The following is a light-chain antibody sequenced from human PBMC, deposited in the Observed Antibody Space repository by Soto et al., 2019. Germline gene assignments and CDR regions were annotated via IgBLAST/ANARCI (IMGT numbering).Light chain of an antibody. CDR1: QSVSSN. Sequence: EIVITQSPSTLSVSPGERATLSFRASQSVSSNLAWYQQKPGQAPRLLIYGASTRATGIPARLSGSGSGTEFTLTISSLQSEDFAVYYCQQYNNWPTWTFGQGTKVDIK. CDR2: GAS. V-gene: IGKV3-15*01. J-gene: IGKJ1*01. CDR3: QQYNNWPTWT.